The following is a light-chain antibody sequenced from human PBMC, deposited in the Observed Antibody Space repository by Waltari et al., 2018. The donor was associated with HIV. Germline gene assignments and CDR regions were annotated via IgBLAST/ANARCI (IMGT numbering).Light chain of an antibody. CDR2: WAS. CDR1: QSVFSSSNYKNY. J-gene: IGKJ2*01. V-gene: IGKV4-1*01. Sequence: SLAVSLGERATINCKSSQSVFSSSNYKNYLAWYQQKPGQPPKLLIYWASTRESGVPDRFSGSGSGTDFTLTISSLQAEDVAVYSCQQYYSTPMYTFGQGTKLEIK. CDR3: QQYYSTPMYT.